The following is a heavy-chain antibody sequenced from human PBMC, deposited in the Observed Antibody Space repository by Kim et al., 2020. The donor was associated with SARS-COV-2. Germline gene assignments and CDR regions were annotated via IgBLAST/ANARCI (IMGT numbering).Heavy chain of an antibody. J-gene: IGHJ4*02. Sequence: GGSLRLSCAASGFTFSDYYMNWIRQAPGKGLEWVSKISDSGSYTNYADSVKGRFTISRDNAKNSLYLQMNSLRAEDTAVYYCARVPVTEDYWGQGTLVTV. CDR1: GFTFSDYY. CDR3: ARVPVTEDY. D-gene: IGHD2-21*02. V-gene: IGHV3-11*05. CDR2: ISDSGSYT.